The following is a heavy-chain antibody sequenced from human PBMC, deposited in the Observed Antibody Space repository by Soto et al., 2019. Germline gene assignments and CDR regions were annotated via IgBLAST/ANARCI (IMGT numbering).Heavy chain of an antibody. J-gene: IGHJ6*02. CDR3: AKAMADHYYYGMDV. CDR1: GFTFRSYG. CDR2: ISSDGSNK. V-gene: IGHV3-30*18. D-gene: IGHD3-10*01. Sequence: VGSLRLSCAASGFTFRSYGMHWVRQAPGKGLEWVAVISSDGSNKYYTDSVKGRFTISRDNPKNTLYLQMNSLRAEDTAVYYCAKAMADHYYYGMDVWGQGTTVTVSS.